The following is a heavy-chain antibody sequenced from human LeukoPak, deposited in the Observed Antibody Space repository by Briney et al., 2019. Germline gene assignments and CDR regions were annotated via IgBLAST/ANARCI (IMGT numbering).Heavy chain of an antibody. Sequence: RGSLRLSCAASGFTFSSYEMNWVRQAPGKGLEWVSYISSSGSTIYYADSVKGRFTISRDNAKNSLYLQMNSLRAEDTAVYYCARDSDYGDYGIYYFEYWGQGTLVTVSS. D-gene: IGHD4-17*01. V-gene: IGHV3-48*03. J-gene: IGHJ4*02. CDR2: ISSSGSTI. CDR3: ARDSDYGDYGIYYFEY. CDR1: GFTFSSYE.